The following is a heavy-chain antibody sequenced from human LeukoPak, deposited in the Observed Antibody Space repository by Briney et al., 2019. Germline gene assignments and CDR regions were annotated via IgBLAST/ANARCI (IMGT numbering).Heavy chain of an antibody. CDR3: ARETTIMATGYYLYAMDV. V-gene: IGHV4-59*01. D-gene: IGHD5-24*01. J-gene: IGHJ6*02. CDR2: AYYSGSS. CDR1: GASISNYY. Sequence: PSETLSLTCTVSGASISNYYWNWIRQPPGKALEWIGYAYYSGSSNYNPSLKSRVTMSVDTSNNQFSLKLSSVTAADTAVYYCARETTIMATGYYLYAMDVWGQGTTVTVSS.